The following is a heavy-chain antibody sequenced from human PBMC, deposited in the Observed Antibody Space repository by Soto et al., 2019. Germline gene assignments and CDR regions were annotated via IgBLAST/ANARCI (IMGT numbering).Heavy chain of an antibody. D-gene: IGHD2-21*01. J-gene: IGHJ5*02. CDR1: GFTFSSYG. CDR2: ISSSSSSI. Sequence: GGSLRLYWAASGFTFSSYGMNWVRQAPGKGLEWVSYISSSSSSIYYADSVKGRFTISRDNAKNSLYLQMNSLRAEDTAVYYCAREGALLNWFDPWGQGTLFTVPS. V-gene: IGHV3-48*01. CDR3: AREGALLNWFDP.